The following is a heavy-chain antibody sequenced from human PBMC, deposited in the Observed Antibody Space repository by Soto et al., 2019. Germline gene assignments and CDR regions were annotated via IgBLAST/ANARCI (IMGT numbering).Heavy chain of an antibody. Sequence: EVQLVESGGGLVKPGGSLRLSCAASGFTFSGYGMNWVRQAPGKGLEWVSSISIGSTYIFYADSVKGRFTISRDDAKNSLYLQMNSLRAEDTAVYFCARSTRNWFDPWGQGTRVTVSS. CDR3: ARSTRNWFDP. J-gene: IGHJ5*02. CDR1: GFTFSGYG. V-gene: IGHV3-21*01. CDR2: ISIGSTYI. D-gene: IGHD2-2*01.